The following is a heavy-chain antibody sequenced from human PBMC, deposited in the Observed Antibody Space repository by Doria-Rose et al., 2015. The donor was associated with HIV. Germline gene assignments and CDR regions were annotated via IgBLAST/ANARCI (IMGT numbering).Heavy chain of an antibody. CDR3: AREAGSWRELVRDALDI. Sequence: EVQLAETGGGLVYPGVSLRLSCAASGFSVSTYSMNWVRQAPGKGLEWVSYISSSGTIINYADSLKGRFTISRDNARNSLYLQIDSLRVEDTAVYYCAREAGSWRELVRDALDIWGQGTVATVSS. CDR2: ISSSGTII. D-gene: IGHD6-13*01. CDR1: GFSVSTYS. J-gene: IGHJ3*02. V-gene: IGHV3-48*01.